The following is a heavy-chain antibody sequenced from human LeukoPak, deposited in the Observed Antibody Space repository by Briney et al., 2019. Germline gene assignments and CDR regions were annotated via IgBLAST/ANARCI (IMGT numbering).Heavy chain of an antibody. Sequence: ASVKVSCKVSGYPLTELSMHWVRQAPGKGLEWMGGFDPEDGETIYAQKFQGRVTMTEDTSTDTAYMELSSLRSEDTAVYYCATGVRYFDPRAFDIWGQGTMVTVSS. CDR2: FDPEDGET. V-gene: IGHV1-24*01. CDR1: GYPLTELS. D-gene: IGHD3-9*01. J-gene: IGHJ3*02. CDR3: ATGVRYFDPRAFDI.